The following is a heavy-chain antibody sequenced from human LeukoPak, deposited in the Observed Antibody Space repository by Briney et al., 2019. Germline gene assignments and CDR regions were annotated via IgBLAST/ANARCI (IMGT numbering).Heavy chain of an antibody. Sequence: PSETLSLTCTVSGGSISSGSYYWTWIRRPPGKGLEWIGYIYYTGSTNYNPSLKSRVTISLGTSKNQFSLKLSSVTAADTAVYYCARDVGFDFLTGYPEYNWFDPWGQGTLVTVSS. CDR3: ARDVGFDFLTGYPEYNWFDP. J-gene: IGHJ5*02. CDR2: IYYTGST. CDR1: GGSISSGSYY. V-gene: IGHV4-61*01. D-gene: IGHD3-9*01.